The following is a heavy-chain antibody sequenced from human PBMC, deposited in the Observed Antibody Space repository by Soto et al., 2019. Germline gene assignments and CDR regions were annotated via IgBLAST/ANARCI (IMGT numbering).Heavy chain of an antibody. CDR2: ISGSGGST. CDR3: AKDLEDIVATIGAGDDAFDI. V-gene: IGHV3-23*01. D-gene: IGHD5-12*01. Sequence: GSLRLSCAASGFTFSDYYMSWIRQAPGKGLEWVSDISGSGGSTYYADSVKGRFTISRDNSKNTLYLQMNSLRAEDTAVYYCAKDLEDIVATIGAGDDAFDIWGQGTMVTVSS. CDR1: GFTFSDYY. J-gene: IGHJ3*02.